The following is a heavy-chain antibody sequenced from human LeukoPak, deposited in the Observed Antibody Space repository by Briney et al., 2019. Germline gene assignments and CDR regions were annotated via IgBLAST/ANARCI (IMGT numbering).Heavy chain of an antibody. CDR3: ARTRYSGSYGGVDY. J-gene: IGHJ4*02. V-gene: IGHV3-20*01. Sequence: PGGSLRLSCAASGFTFDAYGMTWVRQAPGKGLEWVSNINWNGGSTGYADSVKGRFTISRDNAKNSLYLQMNSLRAEDTALYHCARTRYSGSYGGVDYWGQGTLITVSS. CDR1: GFTFDAYG. CDR2: INWNGGST. D-gene: IGHD1-26*01.